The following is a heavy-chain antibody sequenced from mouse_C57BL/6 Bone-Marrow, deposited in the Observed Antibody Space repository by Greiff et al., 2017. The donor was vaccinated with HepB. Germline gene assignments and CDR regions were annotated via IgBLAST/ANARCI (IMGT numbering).Heavy chain of an antibody. CDR1: GFTFSDAW. CDR3: TRHLLHYAMDY. J-gene: IGHJ4*01. V-gene: IGHV6-6*01. D-gene: IGHD2-1*01. Sequence: DVKLVESGGGLVQPGGSMKLSCAASGFTFSDAWMDWVRRSPEKGLEWVAEIRNKANNHATYYAESVKGRFTISRDDSKSIVYLQMNSLRAEDTGIYYCTRHLLHYAMDYWGQGTSVTVSS. CDR2: IRNKANNHAT.